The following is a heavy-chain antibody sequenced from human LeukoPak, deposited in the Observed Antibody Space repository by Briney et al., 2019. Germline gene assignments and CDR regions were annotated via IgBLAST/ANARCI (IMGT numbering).Heavy chain of an antibody. D-gene: IGHD3-3*01. Sequence: SETLSLTCTVSGGSISRGDYYWSWIRQPPGKGLEWIGYNYYTGSTHYNPSLKSRVTISVDTSKNQFSLKLSSVTAADTAVYYCAREGFAFNWFDPWGQGTLVTVFS. CDR3: AREGFAFNWFDP. CDR1: GGSISRGDYY. CDR2: NYYTGST. J-gene: IGHJ5*02. V-gene: IGHV4-30-4*01.